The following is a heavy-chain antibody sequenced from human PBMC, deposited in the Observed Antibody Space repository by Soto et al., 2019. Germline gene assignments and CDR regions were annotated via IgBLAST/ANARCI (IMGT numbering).Heavy chain of an antibody. D-gene: IGHD3-22*01. CDR2: IIPIFGTA. Sequence: SVKVSCKASGVTFSSYAISWVRQAPGQGLEWMGGIIPIFGTANYAQKFQGRVTITADESTSTAYMELSSLRSEDTAVYYCARWRESNYYDSSGYDYWYFDLWGRGTLVTVSS. CDR3: ARWRESNYYDSSGYDYWYFDL. J-gene: IGHJ2*01. CDR1: GVTFSSYA. V-gene: IGHV1-69*13.